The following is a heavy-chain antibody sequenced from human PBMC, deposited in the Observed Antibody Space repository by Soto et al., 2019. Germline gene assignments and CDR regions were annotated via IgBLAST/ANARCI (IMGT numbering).Heavy chain of an antibody. J-gene: IGHJ4*02. CDR2: INPSGGGT. V-gene: IGHV1-46*01. Sequence: QMQLVQSGAEVKNPGASVKVSCKASGYTFTSYHMHWMRQAPGQGLEWMGVINPSGGGTTYAQKFQGRVTMTRDTSTSTVYMELSSLTSEDTAVYYCARVVSSGYGYFGYWGQGTLVTVSS. CDR3: ARVVSSGYGYFGY. CDR1: GYTFTSYH. D-gene: IGHD5-18*01.